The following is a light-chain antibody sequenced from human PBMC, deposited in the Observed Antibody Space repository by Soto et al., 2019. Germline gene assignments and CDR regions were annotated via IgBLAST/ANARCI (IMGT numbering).Light chain of an antibody. V-gene: IGKV3-11*01. CDR1: QSVSSY. J-gene: IGKJ5*01. CDR2: DAS. Sequence: EIVLTQSPATLSLSPGERATLSCRASQSVSSYLAWYQQKPGQAPRLLISDASNRATGIPARFSGSGSGTVFTLTISSLEPEDFAVYYCQQRSNWPPPITFGQGTRMEIK. CDR3: QQRSNWPPPIT.